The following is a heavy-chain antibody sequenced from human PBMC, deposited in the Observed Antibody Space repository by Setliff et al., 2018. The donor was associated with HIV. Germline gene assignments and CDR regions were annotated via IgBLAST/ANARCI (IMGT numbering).Heavy chain of an antibody. D-gene: IGHD3-3*01. V-gene: IGHV4-61*09. CDR1: GGSISSGSYY. Sequence: SETLSLTCTVSGGSISSGSYYWSWIRQPAGKGLEWIGHIYTSGSTNYNPSLKSRVIISIDTSKNQFSLKLFSVTAADTAVCYCASRRGGGFLAWPDPYFDYWGQGTLVTVSS. CDR3: ASRRGGGFLAWPDPYFDY. CDR2: IYTSGST. J-gene: IGHJ4*02.